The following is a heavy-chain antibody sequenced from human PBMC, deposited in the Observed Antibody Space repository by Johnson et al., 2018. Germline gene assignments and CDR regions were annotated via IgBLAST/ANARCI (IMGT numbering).Heavy chain of an antibody. CDR2: IRSKANNYAT. J-gene: IGHJ3*02. D-gene: IGHD2-15*01. CDR1: GFTFSGSA. CDR3: TGDPDLSSGGGDDAFDI. Sequence: VQLVQSGGGLVQPGGSLKLSCAASGFTFSGSAMHWVRQASGKGLEWVGRIRSKANNYATAYAASVKGRFTVSRDDSKNTAYLQMNSLKTEDTAVYYCTGDPDLSSGGGDDAFDIWGQGTMVTVSS. V-gene: IGHV3-73*01.